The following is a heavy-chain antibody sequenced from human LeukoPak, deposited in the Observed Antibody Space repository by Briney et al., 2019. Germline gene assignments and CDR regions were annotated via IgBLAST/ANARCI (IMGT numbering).Heavy chain of an antibody. CDR2: IYYSGST. CDR1: GGSVSSGSYY. CDR3: ARANSGLDY. J-gene: IGHJ4*02. V-gene: IGHV4-61*01. D-gene: IGHD2-21*01. Sequence: SETLSLTCTVSGGSVSSGSYYWSWIRQPPGKGLEWIGYIYYSGSTNYNPSLKSRVTISVDTSKNQFSLKLSSVTAADTAVYYCARANSGLDYWGQGAQVTVSS.